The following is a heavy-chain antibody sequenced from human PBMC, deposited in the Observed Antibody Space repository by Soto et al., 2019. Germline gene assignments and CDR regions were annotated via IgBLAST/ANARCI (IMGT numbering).Heavy chain of an antibody. J-gene: IGHJ3*01. Sequence: SETLSLTCAVYGGSFSGYYWSWIRQPPGKGLEWIGEINHSGSTDYNPSLMGRVTISVDTSRKQISLTLTSVTAADTAVYYCAGETSDYDFLAAPTTFDFWGQGTMVTVS. CDR1: GGSFSGYY. V-gene: IGHV4-34*01. CDR3: AGETSDYDFLAAPTTFDF. CDR2: INHSGST. D-gene: IGHD3-9*01.